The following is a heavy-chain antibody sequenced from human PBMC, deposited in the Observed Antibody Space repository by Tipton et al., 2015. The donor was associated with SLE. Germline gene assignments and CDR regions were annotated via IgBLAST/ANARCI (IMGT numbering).Heavy chain of an antibody. CDR3: ARGRWEWELLLDP. J-gene: IGHJ5*02. Sequence: SLRLSCAASGFTFSSYSMNWVRQAPRKGLEWVSYISSSSSTIYYADSVKGRFTISRDNAKNSLYLQMNSLRAEDTAVYYCARGRWEWELLLDPWGQGTLVTVSS. D-gene: IGHD1-26*01. CDR1: GFTFSSYS. CDR2: ISSSSSTI. V-gene: IGHV3-48*01.